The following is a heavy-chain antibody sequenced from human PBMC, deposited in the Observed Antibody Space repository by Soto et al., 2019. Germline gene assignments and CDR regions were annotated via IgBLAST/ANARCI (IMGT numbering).Heavy chain of an antibody. D-gene: IGHD2-15*01. J-gene: IGHJ4*02. Sequence: VAVISYDGSNQHYADPVKGRFTVSRDNSKNTLYVQLNSLKAEDTAVYYCVREGYCSGGSCSLFDYWGQGTLVTVSS. CDR2: ISYDGSNQ. V-gene: IGHV3-30-3*01. CDR3: VREGYCSGGSCSLFDY.